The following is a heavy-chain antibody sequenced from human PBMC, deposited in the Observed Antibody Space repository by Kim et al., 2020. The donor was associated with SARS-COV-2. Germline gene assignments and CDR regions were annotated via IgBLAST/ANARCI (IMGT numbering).Heavy chain of an antibody. V-gene: IGHV3-15*01. Sequence: GGSLRLSCAASGFTFSNTWMSWVRQAPGTGLEWVGLIKSKTDGRTTDYSAPVRGRFTIERDDSTNTLYMQMNSLKTKDTAVYYCTTDRYDFWSGYWSSRSDFDNWGQGTMVTVSS. J-gene: IGHJ3*02. D-gene: IGHD3-3*01. CDR3: TTDRYDFWSGYWSSRSDFDN. CDR1: GFTFSNTW. CDR2: IKSKTDGRTT.